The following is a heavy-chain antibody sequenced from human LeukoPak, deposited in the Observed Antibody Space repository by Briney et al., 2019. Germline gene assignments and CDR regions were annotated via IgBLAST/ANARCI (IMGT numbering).Heavy chain of an antibody. V-gene: IGHV3-48*02. Sequence: GGSLRLSCAASGFTFRSYSMNWVRQAPGKGLEWVSYISSSSSTIYYADSVRGRFTISRDNAKNSLYLQMNSLRDEDTAVYYCARGDDILTGRPGDWDFDYWGQGTLVTVSS. CDR2: ISSSSSTI. CDR3: ARGDDILTGRPGDWDFDY. J-gene: IGHJ4*02. D-gene: IGHD3-9*01. CDR1: GFTFRSYS.